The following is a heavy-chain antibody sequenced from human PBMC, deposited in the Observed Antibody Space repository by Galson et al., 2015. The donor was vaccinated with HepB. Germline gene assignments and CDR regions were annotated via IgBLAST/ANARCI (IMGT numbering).Heavy chain of an antibody. J-gene: IGHJ6*02. CDR1: GFTFSDHY. D-gene: IGHD4-17*01. V-gene: IGHV3-72*01. Sequence: SLRLSCAASGFTFSDHYMDWVRQAPGKGLEWVGRTRNKANSYTTAYAASVXGRFTISRDDSKNSLYLQMNSLKTEDTAVYYCAIERRDYGDYAYYYYGMDVWGQGTTVTVSS. CDR2: TRNKANSYTT. CDR3: AIERRDYGDYAYYYYGMDV.